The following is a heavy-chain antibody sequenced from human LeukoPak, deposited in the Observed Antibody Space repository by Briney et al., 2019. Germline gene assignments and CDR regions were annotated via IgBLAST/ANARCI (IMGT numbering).Heavy chain of an antibody. J-gene: IGHJ5*02. CDR1: GGSISSSSYY. V-gene: IGHV4-39*01. Sequence: PSETLSLTCTVSGGSISSSSYYWGWIRQPPGKGLEWIGSIYYSGSTYYNPSLKSRVTISVDTSKNQFSLKLSSVTAADTAVYYCARIVGAKGNWFDPWGQGTLVTVSS. CDR3: ARIVGAKGNWFDP. CDR2: IYYSGST. D-gene: IGHD1-26*01.